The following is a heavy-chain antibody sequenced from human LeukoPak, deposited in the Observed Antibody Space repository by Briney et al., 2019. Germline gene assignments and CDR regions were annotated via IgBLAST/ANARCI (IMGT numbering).Heavy chain of an antibody. CDR3: ARVRTWLDP. CDR2: ISAYDGNT. Sequence: ASVKVSCKASGYTFTSFGISWVRQAPGQGLERMGWISAYDGNTNYAQNFQGRISMTTDTSTSTAYMELRSLRSDDTAMYYCARVRTWLDPWGQGTLVTVSS. V-gene: IGHV1-18*01. CDR1: GYTFTSFG. J-gene: IGHJ5*02.